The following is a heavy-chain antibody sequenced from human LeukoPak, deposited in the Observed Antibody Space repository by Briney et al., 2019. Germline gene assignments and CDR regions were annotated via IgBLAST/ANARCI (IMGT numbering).Heavy chain of an antibody. J-gene: IGHJ4*02. CDR2: IVVGSGNT. Sequence: SVKVSCKASGFTFTSSAMQWVRQARGQRLEWIGWIVVGSGNTNYAQKFQEGVTITRDMSTSTAYMELSSLRSEDTAVYYCAADFQGVTTGGYWGQGTLVTVSS. CDR1: GFTFTSSA. D-gene: IGHD4-17*01. V-gene: IGHV1-58*02. CDR3: AADFQGVTTGGY.